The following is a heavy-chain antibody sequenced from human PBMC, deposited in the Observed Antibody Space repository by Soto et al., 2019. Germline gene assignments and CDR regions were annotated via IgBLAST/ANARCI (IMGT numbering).Heavy chain of an antibody. Sequence: GGSLRLSCAASGFTFSDYYMSWIRQAPGKGLEWVSYISSSGSTIYYADSVKGRFTISRDNAKNSLYLQMNSLRAEDTAVYYCTRVGEKYYYYMDVWGKGTTVTVSS. V-gene: IGHV3-11*01. CDR3: TRVGEKYYYYMDV. CDR1: GFTFSDYY. CDR2: ISSSGSTI. J-gene: IGHJ6*03.